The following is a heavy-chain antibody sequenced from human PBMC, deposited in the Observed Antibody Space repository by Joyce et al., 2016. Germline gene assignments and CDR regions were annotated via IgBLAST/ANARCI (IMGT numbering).Heavy chain of an antibody. D-gene: IGHD2-15*01. CDR3: ARNTRVVVASRSFYDN. Sequence: QVHLVQSGAEVKKPGSSVKVSCKASGGSFRNYAIAWVRQAPGQGLEWMGGIIPVFGTADYAQKCQGRVTITADEYTTTAYMELTSLTSEDTAVYYCARNTRVVVASRSFYDNWGQGTLVTVSS. V-gene: IGHV1-69*01. CDR1: GGSFRNYA. CDR2: IIPVFGTA. J-gene: IGHJ4*02.